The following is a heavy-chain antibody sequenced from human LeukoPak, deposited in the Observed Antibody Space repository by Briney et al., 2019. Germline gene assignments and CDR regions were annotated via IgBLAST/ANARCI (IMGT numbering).Heavy chain of an antibody. V-gene: IGHV3-23*01. J-gene: IGHJ4*02. CDR1: GFTFSSYA. CDR3: AKDSRAIVGATSGY. Sequence: QSGGSLRLSCAASGFTFSSYAMSWVRQAPWKGLEWVSAISGSGGSTYYADSVKGRFTISRDNSKNTLYLQMNSLRAEDTAVYYCAKDSRAIVGATSGYWGQGTLVTVSS. CDR2: ISGSGGST. D-gene: IGHD1-26*01.